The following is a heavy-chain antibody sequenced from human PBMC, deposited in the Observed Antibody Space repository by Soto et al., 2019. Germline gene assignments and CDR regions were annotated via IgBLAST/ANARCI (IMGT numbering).Heavy chain of an antibody. CDR2: INAGNGNT. CDR1: GYTFTSYA. CDR3: ARYVGGWPDY. D-gene: IGHD2-2*01. J-gene: IGHJ4*02. Sequence: QVQLVQSGAEVKKPGASVKVSCKASGYTFTSYAMHWVRQAPGQRLEWMGWINAGNGNTKYSQKFQGRATITRDTSASKAYMELSSLRSEDTDVYYCARYVGGWPDYWGQGSLVTVSS. V-gene: IGHV1-3*01.